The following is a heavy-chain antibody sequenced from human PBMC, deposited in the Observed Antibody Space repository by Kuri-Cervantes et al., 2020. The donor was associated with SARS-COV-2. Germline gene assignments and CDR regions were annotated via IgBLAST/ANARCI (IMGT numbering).Heavy chain of an antibody. CDR3: AKGGARITNSGVVIANWFDP. D-gene: IGHD3-3*01. J-gene: IGHJ5*02. Sequence: SETLSLTCTVSGGSISSYYWSWIRQPPGKGLEWIGEINHSGSTNYNPSLKSRVTISVDTSKNQFSLKLSSVTAADTAVYYCAKGGARITNSGVVIANWFDPWGQGTLVTVSS. V-gene: IGHV4-34*01. CDR2: INHSGST. CDR1: GGSISSYY.